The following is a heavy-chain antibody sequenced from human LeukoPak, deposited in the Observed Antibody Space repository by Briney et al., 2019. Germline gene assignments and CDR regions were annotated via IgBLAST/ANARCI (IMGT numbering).Heavy chain of an antibody. CDR1: GYSISSGYY. J-gene: IGHJ4*02. V-gene: IGHV4-38-2*02. CDR2: IYYSGST. CDR3: ARSGGPDDFFY. D-gene: IGHD3-16*01. Sequence: PSETLSLTCTVSGYSISSGYYWGWIRQPPGKGLAWIGSIYYSGSTYYNPSLKSRVTISVDTSKHQFSLKLSSVTAADTAVYYCARSGGPDDFFYWGQGTLVTVSS.